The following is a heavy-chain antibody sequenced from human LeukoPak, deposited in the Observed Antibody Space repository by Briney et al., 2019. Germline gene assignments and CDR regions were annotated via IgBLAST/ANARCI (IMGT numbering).Heavy chain of an antibody. D-gene: IGHD6-19*01. V-gene: IGHV4-4*07. CDR1: GGSISSYY. J-gene: IGHJ4*02. CDR3: AREYSSGWYGGLDY. Sequence: SETLSLTCTVSGGSISSYYWSWIRQPAGKGLEWIGRIYTSGSTNYNPSLKSRVTMSVDTSKNQFSLKLSSVTAADTAVYYCAREYSSGWYGGLDYWGQGTLVTVSS. CDR2: IYTSGST.